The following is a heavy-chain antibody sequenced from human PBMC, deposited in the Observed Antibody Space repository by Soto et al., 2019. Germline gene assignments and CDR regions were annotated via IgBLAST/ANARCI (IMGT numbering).Heavy chain of an antibody. CDR2: IYPCYFDI. J-gene: IGHJ4*02. V-gene: IGHV5-51*01. Sequence: PGESLKISCKGSGYKFIDYWIGWVRQLPGKGLEWMGSIYPCYFDIKYGPSFQGQVTISADKSITTVYLRWSSLKASETGIYYCAXAFGGEYYDRRSWYSAYWGQGTQVTVSS. D-gene: IGHD3-16*01. CDR1: GYKFIDYW. CDR3: AXAFGGEYYDRRSWYSAY.